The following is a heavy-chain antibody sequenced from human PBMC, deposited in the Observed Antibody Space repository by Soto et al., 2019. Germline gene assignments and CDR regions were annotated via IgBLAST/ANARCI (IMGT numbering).Heavy chain of an antibody. CDR2: IKQDGSEK. Sequence: EVQLVESGGGLVQPGGSLRLSCVASRLTFRSYWMSWVRQAPGKGLEWVANIKQDGSEKNYVDSVKGRFTISRDNAKNSLYLQMNSLRAEDTAVYHCASRGGNSGYSFDYWGQGTLVTVSS. D-gene: IGHD5-12*01. CDR3: ASRGGNSGYSFDY. J-gene: IGHJ4*02. V-gene: IGHV3-7*02. CDR1: RLTFRSYW.